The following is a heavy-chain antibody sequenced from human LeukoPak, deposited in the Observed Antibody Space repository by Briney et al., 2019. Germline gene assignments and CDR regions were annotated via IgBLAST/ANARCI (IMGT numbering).Heavy chain of an antibody. V-gene: IGHV3-30*03. D-gene: IGHD2-2*01. J-gene: IGHJ4*02. CDR3: ATDIVVVPAAIGRVDY. CDR1: GFTFSTYG. Sequence: GGSLRLSCAASGFTFSTYGMHWVRQAPGKGLERVAAISYDGSNKYYADSVKGRFTISRDNSKNTLYLQMNSLRAEDTAVYYCATDIVVVPAAIGRVDYWGQGTLVTVSS. CDR2: ISYDGSNK.